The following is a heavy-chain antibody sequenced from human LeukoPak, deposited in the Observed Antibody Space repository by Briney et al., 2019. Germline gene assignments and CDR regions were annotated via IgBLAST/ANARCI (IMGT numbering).Heavy chain of an antibody. V-gene: IGHV4-59*12. CDR3: ARGGDYGDYMMAFFDY. CDR2: IYYSGST. CDR1: GGSISSYY. J-gene: IGHJ4*02. D-gene: IGHD4-17*01. Sequence: SETLSLTCTVSGGSISSYYCSWIRQPPGKGLEWIGYIYYSGSTNYNPSLKGRVTISVDKSKNQFSLKLSSVTAADTAVYYYARGGDYGDYMMAFFDYWGQGTLVTVSS.